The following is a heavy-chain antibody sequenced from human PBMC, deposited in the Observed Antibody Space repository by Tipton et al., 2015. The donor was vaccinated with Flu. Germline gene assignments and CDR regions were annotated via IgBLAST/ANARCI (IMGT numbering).Heavy chain of an antibody. V-gene: IGHV4-39*01. J-gene: IGHJ4*02. CDR3: ASVGNFDY. Sequence: TLSLTCTVSGGSISSSSYYWGWIRQPPGKGLEWIGSIYYSGSTYYNPSLKSRVTISVDTSKNQFSLKLSSVTAADTAVYYCASVGNFDYWGQGTLVTVSS. CDR2: IYYSGST. CDR1: GGSISSSSYY.